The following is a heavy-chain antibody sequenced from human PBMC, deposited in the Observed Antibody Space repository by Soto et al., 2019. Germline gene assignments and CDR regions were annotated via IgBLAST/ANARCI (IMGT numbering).Heavy chain of an antibody. V-gene: IGHV3-33*01. J-gene: IGHJ6*02. Sequence: QVQLVESGGGVVQPGRSLRLSCAASGFTFSSYGMHWVRQAPGKGLEWVAVIWYDGSNKWYADSVKGRFTISRDNSMNTLYLQMNSLGAEDTAVYSCARDRGYSGYDSPRFYSGMDVWGQGTTVTVSS. D-gene: IGHD5-12*01. CDR3: ARDRGYSGYDSPRFYSGMDV. CDR1: GFTFSSYG. CDR2: IWYDGSNK.